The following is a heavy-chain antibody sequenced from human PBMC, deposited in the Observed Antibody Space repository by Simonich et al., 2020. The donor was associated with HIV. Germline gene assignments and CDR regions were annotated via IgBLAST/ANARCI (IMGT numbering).Heavy chain of an antibody. J-gene: IGHJ4*02. Sequence: QLQLQESGPGLVKPSETLSLTCTVSGGSISSSRYYWGWIRHPPGKGVWWIWSIYYSGTTDYNPSLKSRRTIAVDTSKNQFSLKLSSVTAADTAVYYCARQGGAIGLGYWGQGTLVTVSS. V-gene: IGHV4-39*01. CDR2: IYYSGTT. CDR1: GGSISSSRYY. D-gene: IGHD6-19*01. CDR3: ARQGGAIGLGY.